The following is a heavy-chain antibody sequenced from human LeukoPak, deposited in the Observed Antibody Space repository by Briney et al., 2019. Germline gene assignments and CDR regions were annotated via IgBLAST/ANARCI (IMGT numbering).Heavy chain of an antibody. Sequence: SETLSLTCTVSGGSISSYYWSWLRQPAGKGLEWIGRISTNGRTNYNRSLKSRVVMSIDTSKKQFSLKLRSVTAADTAVYYCARDSFGYSTRWHYFDYWGQGTLVTVSS. CDR3: ARDSFGYSTRWHYFDY. V-gene: IGHV4-4*07. D-gene: IGHD6-13*01. J-gene: IGHJ4*02. CDR1: GGSISSYY. CDR2: ISTNGRT.